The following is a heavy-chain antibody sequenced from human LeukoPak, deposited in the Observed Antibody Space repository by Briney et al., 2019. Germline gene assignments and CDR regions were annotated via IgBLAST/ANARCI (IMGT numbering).Heavy chain of an antibody. CDR2: ISGDGGTT. CDR3: ARSLPDHFDY. CDR1: GFTFDDYA. V-gene: IGHV3-43*02. Sequence: PGGSLRLSCAASGFTFDDYAMHWVRQAPGKGLEWVSLISGDGGTTYSADSVKGRFTISRDNSKNSLYLQMNSLRTEDTALYYCARSLPDHFDYWGQGTLVTVSS. J-gene: IGHJ4*02.